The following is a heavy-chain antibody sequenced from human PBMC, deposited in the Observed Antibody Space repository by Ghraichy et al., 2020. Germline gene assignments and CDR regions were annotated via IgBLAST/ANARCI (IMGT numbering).Heavy chain of an antibody. V-gene: IGHV1-69*04. J-gene: IGHJ6*02. CDR1: GSTFIRYV. Sequence: SVKVSCKASGSTFIRYVISSVRAARGQGVEWMGRIIPILGIANYEQKFQGRVTITADKSTSPAYMELSSLRAEATAVYYCTRGHHTAYGMDVGGQGTTVTVSS. CDR2: IIPILGIA. CDR3: TRGHHTAYGMDV. D-gene: IGHD5-18*01.